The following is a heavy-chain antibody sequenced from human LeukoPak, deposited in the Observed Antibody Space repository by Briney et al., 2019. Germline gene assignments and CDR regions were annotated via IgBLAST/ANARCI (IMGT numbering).Heavy chain of an antibody. J-gene: IGHJ3*02. Sequence: GGSLRLSCAASGFTFSSYAMSWVRQAPGKGLEWVSGISGRDSTTYYADSVKGRFTISRDNSKNTLYLQMNSLRAEDTAVYYCARDYNIGGYYDSSGYYLDAFDIWGQGTMVTVSS. V-gene: IGHV3-23*01. CDR2: ISGRDSTT. CDR1: GFTFSSYA. CDR3: ARDYNIGGYYDSSGYYLDAFDI. D-gene: IGHD3-22*01.